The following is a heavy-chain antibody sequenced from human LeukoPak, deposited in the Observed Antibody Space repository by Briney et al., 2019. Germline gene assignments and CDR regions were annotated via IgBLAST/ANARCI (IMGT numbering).Heavy chain of an antibody. CDR2: ISGSGGST. V-gene: IGHV3-23*01. CDR3: AKCGYFDWLSDY. J-gene: IGHJ4*02. Sequence: GGSLRLSCAASGFTFNTYAMSWVRQAPGKGLEWVSAISGSGGSTYYADSVKGRFTISRDNSKNTLYLQMNSLRAEDTAVYYCAKCGYFDWLSDYWGQGTLVTVSS. CDR1: GFTFNTYA. D-gene: IGHD3-9*01.